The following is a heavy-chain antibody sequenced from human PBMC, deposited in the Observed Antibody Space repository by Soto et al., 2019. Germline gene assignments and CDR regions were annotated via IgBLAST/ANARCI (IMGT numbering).Heavy chain of an antibody. V-gene: IGHV1-46*03. J-gene: IGHJ3*02. CDR2: INPSGGST. CDR1: GYTFTSYY. Sequence: GASVKVSCKASGYTFTSYYMHWVRQATGQGLEWMGIINPSGGSTSYAQKFQGRVTMTRDTSTSTVYMELSSLRSEDTAVYYCARGTVGRTSPYALDIWVQGTMVTVS. CDR3: ARGTVGRTSPYALDI. D-gene: IGHD2-2*01.